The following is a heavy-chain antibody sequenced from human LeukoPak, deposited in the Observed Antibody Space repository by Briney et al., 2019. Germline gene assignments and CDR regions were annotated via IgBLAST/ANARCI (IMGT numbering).Heavy chain of an antibody. CDR3: ARDPTNGKIPRSNFPAFDI. V-gene: IGHV3-30-3*01. D-gene: IGHD2-2*01. CDR1: GFTFSNYA. J-gene: IGHJ3*02. CDR2: ILYDGTKN. Sequence: GGSLRLSCAASGFTFSNYAIHWVRQAPGKGLEWVAVILYDGTKNYYADSVKGRFTISRDNSRNTVYLQMNSLTTEDTAVFHCARDPTNGKIPRSNFPAFDIWGQGTMVTVSS.